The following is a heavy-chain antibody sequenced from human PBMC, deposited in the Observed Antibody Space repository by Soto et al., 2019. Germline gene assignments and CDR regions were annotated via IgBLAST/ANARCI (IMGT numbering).Heavy chain of an antibody. J-gene: IGHJ5*01. CDR2: IYPGDSDI. D-gene: IGHD3-22*01. CDR3: VRVPIGHSDDSGYSDS. Sequence: GESLKISCKGSGYSFTSYWIGWVRQMPGKGLEWMGIIYPGDSDIRYSPSFQGQVTISADKSISTAYLQWSSLKASDTAMYYCVRVPIGHSDDSGYSDSWGQGTQVTVS. CDR1: GYSFTSYW. V-gene: IGHV5-51*01.